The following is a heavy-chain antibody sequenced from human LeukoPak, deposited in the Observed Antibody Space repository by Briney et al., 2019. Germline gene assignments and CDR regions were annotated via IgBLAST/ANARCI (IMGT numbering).Heavy chain of an antibody. V-gene: IGHV3-72*01. D-gene: IGHD3-16*01. J-gene: IGHJ4*02. Sequence: GGSLRLSCAASGFSFRDHYMDWVRLVPGKGLEWVGRTRDRAHSYTTEYAASVKGRHSTSRDASQKSLYLQMNSLKVEDTAVYYCVRADRLGSDVYYFAEWGQGTLVTVSS. CDR1: GFSFRDHY. CDR3: VRADRLGSDVYYFAE. CDR2: TRDRAHSYTT.